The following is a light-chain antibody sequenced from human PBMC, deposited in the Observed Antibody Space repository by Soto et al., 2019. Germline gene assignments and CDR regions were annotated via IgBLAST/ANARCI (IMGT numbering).Light chain of an antibody. CDR3: CSYAVTDVL. CDR1: SGDFGGYNY. V-gene: IGLV2-11*01. Sequence: QSALTQPRSVSGSPGQSVTISCTGTSGDFGGYNYVSWYQQHPGKAPKLMIYDVNKRPSGVPDRFSGSKSGNTASLTISGLQAEDEADYYCCSYAVTDVLFGGGTKLTVL. CDR2: DVN. J-gene: IGLJ2*01.